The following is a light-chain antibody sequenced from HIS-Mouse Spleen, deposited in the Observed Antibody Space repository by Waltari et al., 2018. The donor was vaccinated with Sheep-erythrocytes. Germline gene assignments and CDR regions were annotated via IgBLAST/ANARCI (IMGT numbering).Light chain of an antibody. J-gene: IGLJ1*01. CDR1: SSDVGGYNY. CDR2: DVS. Sequence: QSALTQPRSVSGSPGQSVTISCTGTSSDVGGYNYVSWYQQHPGKAPKLMIYDVSKRPSGVPDRFSGSKSGNTASLTISGLQAEDEADYYCMQVLQTPIFTFGPGT. CDR3: MQVLQTPIFT. V-gene: IGLV2-11*01.